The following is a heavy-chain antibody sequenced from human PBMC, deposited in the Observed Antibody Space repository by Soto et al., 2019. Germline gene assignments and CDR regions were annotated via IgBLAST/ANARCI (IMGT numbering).Heavy chain of an antibody. CDR1: GGTFSSYT. D-gene: IGHD5-18*01. CDR3: AREREGWNRHYTAMVGTHPREHAFDI. Sequence: QVQLVQSGAEVKKPGSSVKVSCKASGGTFSSYTISWVRQAPGQGLEWMGRIIPILGIANYAQKFQGRVTITADKSTSTAYMELSSLRSEDTAVYYCAREREGWNRHYTAMVGTHPREHAFDIWGQGTMVTVSS. V-gene: IGHV1-69*08. CDR2: IIPILGIA. J-gene: IGHJ3*02.